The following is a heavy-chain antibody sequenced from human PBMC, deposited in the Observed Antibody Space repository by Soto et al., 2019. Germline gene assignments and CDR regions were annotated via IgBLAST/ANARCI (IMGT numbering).Heavy chain of an antibody. V-gene: IGHV1-18*01. CDR3: AREFFYKGPDSRGYSFDAFDF. J-gene: IGHJ3*01. Sequence: ASVKVSCKASGYTFTSSGMSWVRQAPGQGLEWMGWISAHTGSSEYAQRFQGRVTMTTDRSTSTAYMELRSLRSDDTAVYYCAREFFYKGPDSRGYSFDAFDFWGPVTLVPVSS. CDR2: ISAHTGSS. D-gene: IGHD3-22*01. CDR1: GYTFTSSG.